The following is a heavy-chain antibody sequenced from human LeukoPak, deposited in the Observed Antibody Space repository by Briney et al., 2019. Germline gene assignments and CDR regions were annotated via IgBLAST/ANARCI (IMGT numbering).Heavy chain of an antibody. D-gene: IGHD5-12*01. CDR1: GYALIDLS. Sequence: ASVKVSCKVFGYALIDLSVHWVRQVPGKGLEWMGGFHPGNGETIYTQNFQGRVTMTEDTSTDTACMELRSLRSDDTAVYYCAREGVGYSGYDSLDPWGQGTLVTVSS. V-gene: IGHV1-24*01. CDR3: AREGVGYSGYDSLDP. CDR2: FHPGNGET. J-gene: IGHJ5*02.